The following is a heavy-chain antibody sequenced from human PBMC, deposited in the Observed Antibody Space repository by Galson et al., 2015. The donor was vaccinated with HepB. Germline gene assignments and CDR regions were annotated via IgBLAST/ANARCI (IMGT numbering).Heavy chain of an antibody. CDR1: GYPFTSYD. D-gene: IGHD3-16*01. V-gene: IGHV1-8*01. Sequence: SVKVSCKASGYPFTSYDINWVRQATGQGLEWMGWMIPNSGNTGYAQKFQGIVTMTRNTSISTAYMELSSLRSEDTAVYYCARSHYDYFWGVGRHMDVWGKGTTVTVSS. J-gene: IGHJ6*03. CDR2: MIPNSGNT. CDR3: ARSHYDYFWGVGRHMDV.